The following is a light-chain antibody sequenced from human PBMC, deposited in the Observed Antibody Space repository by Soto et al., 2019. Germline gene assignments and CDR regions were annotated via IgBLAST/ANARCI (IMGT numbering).Light chain of an antibody. CDR3: QHYDSHSGT. CDR1: QSINSW. V-gene: IGKV1-5*03. J-gene: IGKJ3*01. Sequence: DIQMTQSPSTLSASVGDRVTITCGASQSINSWLAWYQQKPGKAPKLLIYRASTLEGGVPSRFSGSGSGTEFTLPISSLQPDDFSTYYCQHYDSHSGTFGPGTKVDIK. CDR2: RAS.